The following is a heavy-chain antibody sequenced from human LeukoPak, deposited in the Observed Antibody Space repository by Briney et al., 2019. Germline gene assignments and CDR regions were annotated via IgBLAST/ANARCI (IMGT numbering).Heavy chain of an antibody. CDR1: GGSISSYY. Sequence: SETLSLTCTVSGGSISSYYCSWIRQPAGKGLEWIGRIYGSGNTNYNPSLRSRVTISVDTSKNQFSLKLSSVTAADTAVYYCAREGAARYYYYYMDVWGKGTTVTVSS. V-gene: IGHV4-4*07. CDR2: IYGSGNT. J-gene: IGHJ6*03. D-gene: IGHD1-26*01. CDR3: AREGAARYYYYYMDV.